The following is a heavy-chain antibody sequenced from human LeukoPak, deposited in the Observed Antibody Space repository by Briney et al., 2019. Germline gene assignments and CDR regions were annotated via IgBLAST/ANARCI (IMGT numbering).Heavy chain of an antibody. Sequence: ASVKVSCKASGYTFTSYFMHWVRQAPGQGLEWMGLINPSGGSTRYAQKFQGRVTMTRDMSTSTVYLELSSLRSEDTAVYYCARALPHRRLMDTTMEQHWFDPWGQGTLVTVSS. V-gene: IGHV1-46*01. CDR2: INPSGGST. CDR1: GYTFTSYF. D-gene: IGHD5-18*01. J-gene: IGHJ5*02. CDR3: ARALPHRRLMDTTMEQHWFDP.